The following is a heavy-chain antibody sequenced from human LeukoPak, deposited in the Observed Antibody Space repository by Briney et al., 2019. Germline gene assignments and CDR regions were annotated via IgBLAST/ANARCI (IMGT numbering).Heavy chain of an antibody. CDR1: GFTFSSYA. J-gene: IGHJ4*02. V-gene: IGHV3-23*01. CDR2: ISASGGST. D-gene: IGHD5-24*01. Sequence: GGSLRLSCAASGFTFSSYAMSWVRQAPGKGLEWVSGISASGGSTYYADSVKGRFTISRDNSKNTLNLQMNSLRAEDTAVYYCARGAGYNYPYCFDYWGQGTLVTVSS. CDR3: ARGAGYNYPYCFDY.